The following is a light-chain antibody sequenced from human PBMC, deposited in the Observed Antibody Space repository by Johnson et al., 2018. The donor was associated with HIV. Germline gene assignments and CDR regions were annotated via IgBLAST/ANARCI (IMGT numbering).Light chain of an antibody. V-gene: IGLV1-51*02. CDR3: GTWDSSLSAGSYV. CDR2: EDN. CDR1: ISNIESYF. Sequence: QSALTQPPSVSAAPGQRVNISCSGNISNIESYFVSWYQQLPGAAPTLLIYEDNKRPSGIPDRFSGSKSGTSATLGITGLQTGAEADYYCGTWDSSLSAGSYVFGTGTKVTVL. J-gene: IGLJ1*01.